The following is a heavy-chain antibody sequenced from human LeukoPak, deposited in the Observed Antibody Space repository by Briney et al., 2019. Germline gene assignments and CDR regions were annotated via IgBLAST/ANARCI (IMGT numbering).Heavy chain of an antibody. CDR1: GGSFRGYY. CDR3: ARSSGYDHDAFYI. D-gene: IGHD5-12*01. Sequence: SDTLALTCAFCGGSFRGYYWIWIRQPPGKGLEWIGEINHSGSNNHNPSLKRRVTISVDTSKNQFSLKLSSGTAADTAVYYCARSSGYDHDAFYIWGQGTMVTVSS. J-gene: IGHJ3*02. CDR2: INHSGSN. V-gene: IGHV4-34*01.